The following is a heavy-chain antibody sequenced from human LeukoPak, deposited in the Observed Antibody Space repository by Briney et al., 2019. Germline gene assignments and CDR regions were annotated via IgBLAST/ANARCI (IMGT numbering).Heavy chain of an antibody. Sequence: EASVKVSCKASGYTFTSYGISWVRQAPGQGLEWMGWTSAYNGNTNYAQKLQGRVTMTTDKSTSTAYMELRSLRSDDTAVYYCARGDGPTSNYYGSGSSTLYYYYGMGVWGQGATVTVSS. CDR3: ARGDGPTSNYYGSGSSTLYYYYGMGV. J-gene: IGHJ6*02. CDR1: GYTFTSYG. CDR2: TSAYNGNT. D-gene: IGHD3-10*01. V-gene: IGHV1-18*01.